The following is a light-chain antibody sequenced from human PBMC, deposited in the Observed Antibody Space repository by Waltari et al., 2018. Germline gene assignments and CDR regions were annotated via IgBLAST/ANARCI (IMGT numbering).Light chain of an antibody. CDR2: GAS. V-gene: IGKV3-20*01. Sequence: VLTQSPGTLSLSPGARATVSCRASQRLTKNYLAWYQQKPGQAPRLLIYGASSRAAGIPDRFSGSGSGTDFTLTISRLEPEDSAMYYCQQYGSSILYTFGQGTKLEIK. CDR1: QRLTKNY. CDR3: QQYGSSILYT. J-gene: IGKJ2*01.